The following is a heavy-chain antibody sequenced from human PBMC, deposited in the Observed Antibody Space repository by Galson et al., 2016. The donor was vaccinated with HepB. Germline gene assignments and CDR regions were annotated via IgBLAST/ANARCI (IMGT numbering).Heavy chain of an antibody. CDR1: GFTFSSFA. D-gene: IGHD6-13*01. Sequence: SLRLSCAASGFTFSSFAMSWVRQAPGKGLEWVSAISGSGGSTYYADSVKGRFTISRDNSKNTLYLQMSSLRGEGTAVYYCAKAPDSSSYLTYFDYWGQGTLVTVSS. CDR2: ISGSGGST. V-gene: IGHV3-23*01. CDR3: AKAPDSSSYLTYFDY. J-gene: IGHJ4*02.